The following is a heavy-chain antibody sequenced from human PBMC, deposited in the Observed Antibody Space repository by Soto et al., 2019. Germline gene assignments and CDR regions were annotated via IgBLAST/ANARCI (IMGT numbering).Heavy chain of an antibody. CDR2: IYSGGST. Sequence: GGSLRLSCAASGFTVSSNYMSWVRQAPGKGLEWVSVIYSGGSTYYADSVKGRFTISRDNSKNTLYLQMNSLRAEDTAVYYCARVHRQQLVDYWGQGTLVTVSS. V-gene: IGHV3-53*01. J-gene: IGHJ4*02. D-gene: IGHD6-13*01. CDR3: ARVHRQQLVDY. CDR1: GFTVSSNY.